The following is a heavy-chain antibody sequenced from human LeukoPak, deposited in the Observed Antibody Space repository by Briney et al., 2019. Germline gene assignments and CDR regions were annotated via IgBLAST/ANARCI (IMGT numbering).Heavy chain of an antibody. D-gene: IGHD3-16*01. V-gene: IGHV4-59*08. CDR1: GGSISSYY. CDR3: ARALRGTFDY. J-gene: IGHJ4*02. Sequence: SETLSLTRTVSGGSISSYYWSWIRQPPGKGLEWIGYIYYSGSTNYNPSLKSRVTISVDTSKNQFSLKLSSVTAADTAVYYCARALRGTFDYWGQGTLVTVSS. CDR2: IYYSGST.